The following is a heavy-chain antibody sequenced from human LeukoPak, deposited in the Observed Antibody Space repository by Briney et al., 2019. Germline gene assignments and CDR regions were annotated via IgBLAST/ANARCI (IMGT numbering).Heavy chain of an antibody. J-gene: IGHJ3*02. CDR2: IIPIFGTA. CDR1: GYTFTSYY. D-gene: IGHD2-15*01. V-gene: IGHV1-69*05. CDR3: ARDNVQYCSGGSCRAFDI. Sequence: SVKVSCKASGYTFTSYYMHWVRQAPGQGLEWMGGIIPIFGTANYAQKFQGRVTITTDESTSTAYMELSSLRSEDTAVYCCARDNVQYCSGGSCRAFDIWGQGTMVTVSS.